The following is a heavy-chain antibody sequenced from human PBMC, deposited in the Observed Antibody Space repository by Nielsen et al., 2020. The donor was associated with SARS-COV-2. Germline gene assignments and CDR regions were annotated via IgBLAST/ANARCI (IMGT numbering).Heavy chain of an antibody. CDR3: ARAAAGTFSMDY. Sequence: GESLKISCAASGFTFSSYGMHWVRQAPGKGLEWVAVIWYDGSNKYYADSVKGRFTISRDNSKNTLYLQMNSLRAEDTAVYYCARAAAGTFSMDYWGQGTLVTVSS. CDR2: IWYDGSNK. D-gene: IGHD6-13*01. V-gene: IGHV3-33*01. CDR1: GFTFSSYG. J-gene: IGHJ4*02.